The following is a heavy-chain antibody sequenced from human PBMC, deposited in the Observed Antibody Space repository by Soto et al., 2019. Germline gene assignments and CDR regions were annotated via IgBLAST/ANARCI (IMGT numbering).Heavy chain of an antibody. CDR2: IYYSGST. CDR1: GGSISSYY. V-gene: IGHV4-59*01. Sequence: QVQLQESGPGLVKPSETLSLTCTVSGGSISSYYWSWIRQPPGKGLEWIGYIYYSGSTNYNPSLTSRVTISGDTSKNPFSLKLSSVTAADTAVYYCAREGELDGIYYCYGMDVWGQGTTVTVSS. J-gene: IGHJ6*02. D-gene: IGHD1-26*01. CDR3: AREGELDGIYYCYGMDV.